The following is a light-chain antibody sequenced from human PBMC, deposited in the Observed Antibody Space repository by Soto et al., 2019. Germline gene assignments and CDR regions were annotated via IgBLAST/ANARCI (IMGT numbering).Light chain of an antibody. CDR1: QSVSSK. CDR2: GAS. J-gene: IGKJ4*01. CDR3: QQRSNWPPLT. V-gene: IGKV3-15*01. Sequence: EIVMTQSPATLSLSPGERATLSCRASQSVSSKLAWYQQKPGQAPRLLIYGASTRATGIPARFSGSGSGTEFTLTISSLQSEDFAAYYCQQRSNWPPLTFGGGTKVDIK.